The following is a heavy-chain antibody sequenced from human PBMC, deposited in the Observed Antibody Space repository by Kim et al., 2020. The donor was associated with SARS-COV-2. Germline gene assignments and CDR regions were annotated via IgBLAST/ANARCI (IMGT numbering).Heavy chain of an antibody. CDR3: AKLVHTRTTRSGAFDV. D-gene: IGHD4-17*01. V-gene: IGHV3-23*01. Sequence: ESVKGRFTISRDNTKNTVYLQIDSLRAEDTALYYCAKLVHTRTTRSGAFDVWGQGTMVTVSS. J-gene: IGHJ3*01.